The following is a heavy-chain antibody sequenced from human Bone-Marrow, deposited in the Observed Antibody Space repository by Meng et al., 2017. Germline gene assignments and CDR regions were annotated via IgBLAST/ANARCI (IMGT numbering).Heavy chain of an antibody. CDR3: TRGTYCSGGSCYHEFDY. CDR1: GYMFTVYY. J-gene: IGHJ4*02. Sequence: ASVKVSCKASGYMFTVYYMHWVRQAPGQGLEWMGRINPNTGDANYAQKFQGRVTMSRDTSITTIYMELSRLRSDDTAVYYCTRGTYCSGGSCYHEFDYWGQGTRVT. CDR2: INPNTGDA. D-gene: IGHD2-15*01. V-gene: IGHV1-2*06.